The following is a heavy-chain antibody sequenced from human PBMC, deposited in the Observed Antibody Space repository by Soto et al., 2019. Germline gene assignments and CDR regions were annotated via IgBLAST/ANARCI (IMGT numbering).Heavy chain of an antibody. D-gene: IGHD3-3*01. CDR2: ISGSDGKT. V-gene: IGHV3-23*01. CDR3: ARWSYLDY. J-gene: IGHJ4*02. Sequence: GGSQRLSCAASGFSCVSYALSWVRQAPGKGLEWVSTISGSDGKTFYADSVKGRFSISRDTSQNTLYLQMNSLRADDTAIYYCARWSYLDYWGQGTRVTVSS. CDR1: GFSCVSYA.